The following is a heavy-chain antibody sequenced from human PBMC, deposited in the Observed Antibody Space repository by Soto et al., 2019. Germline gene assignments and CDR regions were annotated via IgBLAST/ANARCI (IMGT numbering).Heavy chain of an antibody. CDR2: IRGSGGST. D-gene: IGHD1-20*01. CDR3: PKDSYNWTPVGQFDH. CDR1: VFSFYFYV. V-gene: IGHV3-23*01. J-gene: IGHJ4*02. Sequence: PGGSLLVSCATSVFSFYFYVMNWVRQAPGKGLEWVSGIRGSGGSTFYGDSVKGRFTISRDNSKNTLYRQMDSLRAEDTAVYYCPKDSYNWTPVGQFDHWGQGTMVTVSS.